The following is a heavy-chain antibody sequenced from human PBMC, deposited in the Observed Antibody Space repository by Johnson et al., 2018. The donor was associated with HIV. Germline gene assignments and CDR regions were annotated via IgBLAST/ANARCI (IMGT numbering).Heavy chain of an antibody. V-gene: IGHV3-66*01. D-gene: IGHD3-22*01. CDR1: GFTVSSNY. CDR2: IYSGGST. J-gene: IGHJ3*02. Sequence: VQLVESGGGVVQPGRSLRLSCAASGFTVSSNYMSWVRQAPGKGLEWVSVIYSGGSTYYADSVKGRFTISRDNSKNTLYLQMTSLRAEDTAVYYCAISLLVVVGHDAFDIWGQGTMVTVSS. CDR3: AISLLVVVGHDAFDI.